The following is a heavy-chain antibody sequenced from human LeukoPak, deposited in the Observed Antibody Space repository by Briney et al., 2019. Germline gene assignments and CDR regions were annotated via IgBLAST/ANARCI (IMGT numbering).Heavy chain of an antibody. Sequence: GASVKVSCKASGYTFTSYGISWVRQAPGQGLEWMGWISAYNGNTNYAQKLQGRVTMTTDTSTSTAYMELRSLRSDDTAVYYCARAREAVGATSHNWFDPWGQGTLVTVSS. D-gene: IGHD1-26*01. V-gene: IGHV1-18*01. CDR1: GYTFTSYG. J-gene: IGHJ5*02. CDR2: ISAYNGNT. CDR3: ARAREAVGATSHNWFDP.